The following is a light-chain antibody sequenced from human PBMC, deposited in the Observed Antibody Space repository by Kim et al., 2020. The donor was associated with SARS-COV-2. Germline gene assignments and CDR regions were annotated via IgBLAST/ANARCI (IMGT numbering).Light chain of an antibody. CDR3: QQRHTTPLLT. CDR1: QSISTY. V-gene: IGKV1-39*01. Sequence: ASVGDRVTISCRARQSISTYLNWYHQKPGKAPKLLIYATSSLQSGVPSRFSGSGAGTDCSLPISSLQPEDFATYYCQQRHTTPLLTFGGGTKLEI. J-gene: IGKJ4*01. CDR2: ATS.